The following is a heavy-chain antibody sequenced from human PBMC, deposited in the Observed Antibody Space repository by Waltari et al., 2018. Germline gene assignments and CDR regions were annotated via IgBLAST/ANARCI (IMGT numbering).Heavy chain of an antibody. CDR1: GYTFTVYD. CDR3: ARTPLGYCSGGSCYPFDY. V-gene: IGHV1-2*02. D-gene: IGHD2-15*01. J-gene: IGHJ4*02. CDR2: INPNSGGT. Sequence: QVQLVQSGAEVKKPGASVKVSCKASGYTFTVYDIHWVRRAPGQGLEWMGRINPNSGGTNYAQKFKGRVTMTRDTSVSTAYMELSRLRSDDTAMYYCARTPLGYCSGGSCYPFDYWGQGTLVTVSS.